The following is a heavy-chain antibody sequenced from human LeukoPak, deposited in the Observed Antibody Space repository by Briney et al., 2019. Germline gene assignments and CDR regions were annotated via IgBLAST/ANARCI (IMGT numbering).Heavy chain of an antibody. CDR1: GFTFRNYG. D-gene: IGHD3-22*01. CDR3: GKEDSAYYVHAFDP. Sequence: PGGSLRLSCAASGFTFRNYGMHWVRQAPGKGLEWVAFIQSDGSPTFYADSVKGRFTISRDNSKNNVYLQMKSLRTDDTAVYYCGKEDSAYYVHAFDPWGQGTLVTVSA. V-gene: IGHV3-30*02. CDR2: IQSDGSPT. J-gene: IGHJ5*02.